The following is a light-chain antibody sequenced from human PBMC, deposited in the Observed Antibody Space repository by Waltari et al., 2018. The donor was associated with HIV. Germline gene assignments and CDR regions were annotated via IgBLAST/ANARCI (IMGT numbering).Light chain of an antibody. V-gene: IGLV1-44*01. J-gene: IGLJ1*01. Sequence: QSVLTPPPSASGTPGQRATISCSGSSSNIGSNPINWYRQLPGTAPNLLIYSNNQWPSGVPDRFSGSKSGTSASLAISGLQSGDEADYYCAAWDDSLHGYVFGTGTKVTVV. CDR3: AAWDDSLHGYV. CDR2: SNN. CDR1: SSNIGSNP.